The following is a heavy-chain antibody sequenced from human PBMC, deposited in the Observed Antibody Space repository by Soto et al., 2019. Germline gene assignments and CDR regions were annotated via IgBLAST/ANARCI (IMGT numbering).Heavy chain of an antibody. CDR2: IYYSGST. Sequence: SETLSLTCSVSGGSIASSSFYWGWIRQPPGKGLEWIGIIYYSGSTYYNPSLKSRVTISVDTSKSQFSLNLNSVTAADTAVYYCARGYDILTGPLDYWGPGTLVTVSS. J-gene: IGHJ4*02. CDR1: GGSIASSSFY. D-gene: IGHD3-9*01. V-gene: IGHV4-39*01. CDR3: ARGYDILTGPLDY.